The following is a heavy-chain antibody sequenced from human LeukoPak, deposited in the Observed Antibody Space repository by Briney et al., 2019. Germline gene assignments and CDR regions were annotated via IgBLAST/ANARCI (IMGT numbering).Heavy chain of an antibody. CDR1: GGSFSNYY. V-gene: IGHV4-34*01. CDR2: INHSGST. CDR3: AREGPIDY. Sequence: SETLSLTCAVYGGSFSNYYWSWIRQPPGKGLEWIGEINHSGSTNYKPSLKSRVTISVDTSKNQFSLKLSSVTAADTAVYYCAREGPIDYWGQGTLVTVSS. J-gene: IGHJ4*02.